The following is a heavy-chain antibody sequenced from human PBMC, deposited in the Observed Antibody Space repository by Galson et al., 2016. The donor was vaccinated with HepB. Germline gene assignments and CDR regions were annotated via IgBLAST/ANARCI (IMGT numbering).Heavy chain of an antibody. Sequence: SLRLSCAASGFTFSDFAMNWVRQAPGKGLEWISGISAISGIGGGTYYADSVKGRFTVSRDSSENTVYLQMNSLTAEDTATYYCAKDRIAAGAADGYGTDVWGQGTTVIVSS. J-gene: IGHJ6*02. CDR3: AKDRIAAGAADGYGTDV. CDR1: GFTFSDFA. D-gene: IGHD6-25*01. V-gene: IGHV3-23*01. CDR2: ISGIGGGT.